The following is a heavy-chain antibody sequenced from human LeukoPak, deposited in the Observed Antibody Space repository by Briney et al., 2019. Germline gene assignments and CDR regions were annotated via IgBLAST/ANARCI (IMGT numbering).Heavy chain of an antibody. CDR2: IYYSGST. D-gene: IGHD3-10*01. J-gene: IGHJ4*02. CDR1: GGSISSYY. CDR3: ARGPPRITMVRGVIIKPYTTYYFDY. Sequence: SETLSLTCTVSGGSISSYYWSWIRQPPGKGLEWIGYIYYSGSTNYNPSLKSRVTISVDTSKNQFSLKLSSVTAADTAVYYCARGPPRITMVRGVIIKPYTTYYFDYWGQGTLVTVSS. V-gene: IGHV4-59*12.